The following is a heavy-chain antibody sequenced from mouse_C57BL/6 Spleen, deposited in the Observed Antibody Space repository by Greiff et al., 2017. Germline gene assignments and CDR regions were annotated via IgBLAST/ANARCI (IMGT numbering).Heavy chain of an antibody. CDR1: GYTFTSYW. V-gene: IGHV1-69*01. CDR3: AMVWGEYYAMDY. J-gene: IGHJ4*01. Sequence: QVQLQQPGAELVMPGASVKLSCKASGYTFTSYWMHWVKHRPGQGLEWIGEIDPSDSYTNYNQKFKGKSTLTVDKSSSTAYMQLSSLTSEDSAVYYCAMVWGEYYAMDYWGQGTSVTVSS. CDR2: IDPSDSYT. D-gene: IGHD2-10*02.